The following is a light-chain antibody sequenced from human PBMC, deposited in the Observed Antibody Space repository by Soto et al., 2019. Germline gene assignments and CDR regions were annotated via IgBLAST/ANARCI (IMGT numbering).Light chain of an antibody. V-gene: IGKV3-15*01. Sequence: EMLMTQSPATLSVSPGERATLSCRASQNIGSNLAWYQQKPGQAPSLLIYRASTRAPGVPARFSGSGSGTGFTPATRSLQSEVFGVYSFRRQNGWPITFGQGTRLQIK. CDR3: RRQNGWPIT. CDR2: RAS. CDR1: QNIGSN. J-gene: IGKJ5*01.